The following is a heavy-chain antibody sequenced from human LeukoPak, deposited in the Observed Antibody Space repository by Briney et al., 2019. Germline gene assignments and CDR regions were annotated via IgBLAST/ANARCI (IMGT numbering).Heavy chain of an antibody. Sequence: QTGGSLRLSCAASGFTFSSYWMHWVRQAPGKGLVWVSRINTDESRTSYADSVKGRFTISRDNAKNTLYLQMNSLRAEDTAVYYCASGGPIYYFDYWGQGTLVTVSS. V-gene: IGHV3-74*01. J-gene: IGHJ4*02. CDR1: GFTFSSYW. CDR2: INTDESRT. D-gene: IGHD2-15*01. CDR3: ASGGPIYYFDY.